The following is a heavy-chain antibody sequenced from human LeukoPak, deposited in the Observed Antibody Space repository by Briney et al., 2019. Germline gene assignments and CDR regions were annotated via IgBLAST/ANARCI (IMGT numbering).Heavy chain of an antibody. CDR2: IIPIFGTA. V-gene: IGHV1-69*13. CDR1: GGTFSSYA. CDR3: ARDSHRDRIVGATKPFDY. Sequence: SVKVSCKASGGTFSSYAISWVRQAPGQGLEWMGGIIPIFGTANYAQKFQGRVTITADESTSTAYMELSSLRSEDTAVYYCARDSHRDRIVGATKPFDYWGQGTLVTVSS. J-gene: IGHJ4*02. D-gene: IGHD1-26*01.